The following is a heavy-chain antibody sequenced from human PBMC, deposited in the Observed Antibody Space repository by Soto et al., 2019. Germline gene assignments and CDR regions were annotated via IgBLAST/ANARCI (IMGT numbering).Heavy chain of an antibody. CDR2: IWNDGSKQ. CDR1: GFTFSRYG. J-gene: IGHJ5*02. Sequence: QVQLVESGGGVVQPGRSLRHSCVASGFTFSRYGMHWVRQAPGKGLEWVAVIWNDGSKQVYDDSVKGRFTISRDNSKNTLYLEMDSLRDEDTSVYYCARDDDYEANAIDLWGQGTLVTVSS. D-gene: IGHD4-17*01. V-gene: IGHV3-33*01. CDR3: ARDDDYEANAIDL.